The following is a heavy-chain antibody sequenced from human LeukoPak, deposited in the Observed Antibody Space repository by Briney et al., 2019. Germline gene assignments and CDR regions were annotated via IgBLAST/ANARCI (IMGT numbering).Heavy chain of an antibody. V-gene: IGHV3-30*18. Sequence: GGSLRLSCAASGFTFSSYEMNWVRQAPGKGLEWVAVISYDGSNKYYADSVKGRFTISRDNSKNTLYLQMNSLRAEDTAVYYCAKDGGEYYDILTGYYPRLYYMDVWGKGTTVTISS. CDR2: ISYDGSNK. CDR3: AKDGGEYYDILTGYYPRLYYMDV. CDR1: GFTFSSYE. J-gene: IGHJ6*03. D-gene: IGHD3-9*01.